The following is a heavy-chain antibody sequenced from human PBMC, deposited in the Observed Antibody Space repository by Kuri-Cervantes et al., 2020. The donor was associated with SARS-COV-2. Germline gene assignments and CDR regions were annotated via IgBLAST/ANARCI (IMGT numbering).Heavy chain of an antibody. CDR2: IYTSGST. J-gene: IGHJ6*02. D-gene: IGHD6-19*01. Sequence: SETLSLTCTVSGGSVSSYYWSWIRQPAGKGLEWIGRIYTSGSTNYNPSLKSRVTMSVDTSKNQFSLKLSSVTAANTAVYYCAVSSGWYRGNYYYYGMDVWGQGTTVTVSS. CDR1: GGSVSSYY. V-gene: IGHV4-4*07. CDR3: AVSSGWYRGNYYYYGMDV.